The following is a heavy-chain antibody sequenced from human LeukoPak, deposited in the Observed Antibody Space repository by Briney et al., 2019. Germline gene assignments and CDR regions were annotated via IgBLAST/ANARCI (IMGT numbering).Heavy chain of an antibody. V-gene: IGHV3-23*01. CDR3: ARVVGGGEGGFGELPSVKPQYYYYYYMDV. CDR1: GFTFSSYA. J-gene: IGHJ6*03. CDR2: LSGSGGST. D-gene: IGHD3-10*01. Sequence: PGGSLRLSCAASGFTFSSYAMSWVRQAPGKGLEWVSALSGSGGSTYYADSVKGRFTISRDNSKNTLYLQMNSLRAEDTAVYYCARVVGGGEGGFGELPSVKPQYYYYYYMDVWGKGTTVTVSS.